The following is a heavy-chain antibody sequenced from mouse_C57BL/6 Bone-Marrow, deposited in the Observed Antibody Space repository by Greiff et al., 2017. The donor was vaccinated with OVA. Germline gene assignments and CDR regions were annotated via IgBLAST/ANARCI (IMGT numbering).Heavy chain of an antibody. Sequence: EVQRVESGGGLVQPGGSLKLSCAASGFTFSDYYMYWVRQTPEKRLEWVAYISNGGGSTYYPDTVKGRFTISRDNAKNTLYLQMSRLKSEDTAMYYCARHGDWSYAMDYWGQGTSVTVSS. CDR3: ARHGDWSYAMDY. CDR2: ISNGGGST. CDR1: GFTFSDYY. V-gene: IGHV5-12*01. J-gene: IGHJ4*01.